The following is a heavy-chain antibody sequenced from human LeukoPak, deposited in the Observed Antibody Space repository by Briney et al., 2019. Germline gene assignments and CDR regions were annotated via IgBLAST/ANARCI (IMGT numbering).Heavy chain of an antibody. D-gene: IGHD6-19*01. Sequence: PSETLSLTCTVSGGSIYSSNWWSWVRQPPGKGLEWIGEMSQSGSTHYDPSLTGRVTISVDKSNNQFSLTLNSATAADTAVYFCATHMTVSGTRGFDNWGQGTLVIVSS. V-gene: IGHV4-4*02. CDR3: ATHMTVSGTRGFDN. CDR1: GGSIYSSNW. CDR2: MSQSGST. J-gene: IGHJ4*02.